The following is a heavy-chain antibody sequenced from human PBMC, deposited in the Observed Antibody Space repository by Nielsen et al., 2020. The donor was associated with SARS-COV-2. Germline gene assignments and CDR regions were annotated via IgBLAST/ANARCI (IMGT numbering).Heavy chain of an antibody. J-gene: IGHJ4*02. CDR1: GGTFSSYA. V-gene: IGHV1-69*05. D-gene: IGHD1-1*01. CDR2: IIPIFGTA. CDR3: ARDGYNWNPADY. Sequence: SVKVSCKASGGTFSSYAISWVRQAPGQGLEWMGGIIPIFGTANYAQKLQGRVTMTTDTSTSTAYMELRSLRSDDTAVYYCARDGYNWNPADYWGQGTLVTVSS.